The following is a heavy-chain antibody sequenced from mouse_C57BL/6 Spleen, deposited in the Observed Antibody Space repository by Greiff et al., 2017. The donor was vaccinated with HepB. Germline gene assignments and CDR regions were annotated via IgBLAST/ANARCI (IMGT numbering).Heavy chain of an antibody. D-gene: IGHD1-1*01. V-gene: IGHV5-16*01. CDR3: AYGSSYWYFDV. CDR1: GFTFSDYY. J-gene: IGHJ1*03. CDR2: INYDGSST. Sequence: VESEGGLVQPGSSMKLSCTASGFTFSDYYMAWVRQVPEKGLEWVANINYDGSSTYYLDSLKSRFIISRDNAKNILYLQMSSLKSEDTATYYCAYGSSYWYFDVWGTGTTVTVSS.